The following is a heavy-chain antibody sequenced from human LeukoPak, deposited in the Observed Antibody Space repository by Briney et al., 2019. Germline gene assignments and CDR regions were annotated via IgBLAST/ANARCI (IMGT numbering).Heavy chain of an antibody. J-gene: IGHJ4*02. V-gene: IGHV3-7*02. CDR2: IKQDGSEK. CDR3: ARNRDWAFDY. Sequence: GGSLRPSCAASGFTLSSYWMSWVRQAPGKGLEWVANIKQDGSEKYYVDSVKGRFTFSRDNAKNSLYLQMNSLRVEDTAVYYCARNRDWAFDYWGQGSLVTVSS. D-gene: IGHD2-21*02. CDR1: GFTLSSYW.